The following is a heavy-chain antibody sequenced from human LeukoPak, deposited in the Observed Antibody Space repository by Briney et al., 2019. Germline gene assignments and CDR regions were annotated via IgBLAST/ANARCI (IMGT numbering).Heavy chain of an antibody. CDR1: GFIFSNYA. V-gene: IGHV3-23*01. J-gene: IGHJ4*02. Sequence: TGGSLRLSCAASGFIFSNYALAWVRPAPGKGLEWGSGIRRIGGSTHYADSVKGGFTISRDNSKNILYLQMNSLRAEDTALYYCAKDFVGTGNFRGGDYWGQGTLVTVSS. D-gene: IGHD1-1*01. CDR3: AKDFVGTGNFRGGDY. CDR2: IRRIGGST.